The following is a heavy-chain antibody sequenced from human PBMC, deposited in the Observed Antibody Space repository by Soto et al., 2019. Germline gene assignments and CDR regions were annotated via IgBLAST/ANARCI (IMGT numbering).Heavy chain of an antibody. V-gene: IGHV4-31*03. CDR1: GGSISGGDHY. CDR3: AREGKVRGTIDY. CDR2: IYYSGST. Sequence: SETLCLTCTVSGGSISGGDHYWTWIRQHPGKGLEWIGYIYYSGSTYYTPSLKSRVTISVDTSKNQFSLNLNSVTAADTAVYYCAREGKVRGTIDYWGQGTLVTVSS. J-gene: IGHJ4*02. D-gene: IGHD3-10*01.